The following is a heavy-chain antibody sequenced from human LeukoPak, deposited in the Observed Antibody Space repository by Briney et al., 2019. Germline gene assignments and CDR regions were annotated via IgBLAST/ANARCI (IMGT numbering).Heavy chain of an antibody. D-gene: IGHD6-19*01. V-gene: IGHV4-34*01. Sequence: KPSETLSLTCAVYGGSFSGYYWGWIRQPPGKGLEWIGEINHSGSTNYNPSLKSRVTISVDTSKNQFSLKLSSVTAADTAVYYCARARQWLVRGWFDPWGQGTLVTVSS. CDR1: GGSFSGYY. J-gene: IGHJ5*02. CDR3: ARARQWLVRGWFDP. CDR2: INHSGST.